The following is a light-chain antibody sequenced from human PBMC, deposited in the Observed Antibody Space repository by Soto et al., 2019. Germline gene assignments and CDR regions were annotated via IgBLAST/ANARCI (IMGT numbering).Light chain of an antibody. V-gene: IGLV2-14*02. Sequence: QSALTQPASVSGSPGQSITISCTGTSSDVGNYNLVSWYQLHPGKAPKLMIYEDTKRPSGVSDRFSGSKSGNTASLTVSGLQAEDEGDYYCSSYVRSSSSWVFGGGTKLTVL. CDR1: SSDVGNYNL. J-gene: IGLJ3*02. CDR3: SSYVRSSSSWV. CDR2: EDT.